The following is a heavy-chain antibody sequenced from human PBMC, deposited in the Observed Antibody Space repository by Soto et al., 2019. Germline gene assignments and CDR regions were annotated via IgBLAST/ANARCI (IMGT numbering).Heavy chain of an antibody. Sequence: EVQLVESGGGLVQPGGSLRLSCTASGFTLSSYWMTWVRQAPGEGLEWVANIKQDGSENYYVDSVKGRFTISRDNAKNSLLLQMNSLRAEDTAVYYCARGGGNFEYWGQGTLVTVFS. CDR1: GFTLSSYW. J-gene: IGHJ4*02. D-gene: IGHD2-15*01. V-gene: IGHV3-7*01. CDR2: IKQDGSEN. CDR3: ARGGGNFEY.